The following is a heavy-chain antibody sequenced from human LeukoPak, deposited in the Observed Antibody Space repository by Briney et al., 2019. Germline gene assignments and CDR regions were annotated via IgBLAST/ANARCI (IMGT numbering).Heavy chain of an antibody. J-gene: IGHJ4*02. CDR3: ARGITVRGVISDY. D-gene: IGHD3-16*02. Sequence: ASVKVSCKASGYTSTSYDINWVRQATGQGLEWMGWMNPNSGNTGYAQKFQGRVTITRNTSISTAYMELSSLRSEDTAVYYCARGITVRGVISDYWGQGTLVTVSS. CDR1: GYTSTSYD. CDR2: MNPNSGNT. V-gene: IGHV1-8*03.